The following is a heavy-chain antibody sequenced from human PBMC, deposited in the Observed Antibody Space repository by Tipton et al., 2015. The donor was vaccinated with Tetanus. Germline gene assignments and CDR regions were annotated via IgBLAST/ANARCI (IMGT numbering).Heavy chain of an antibody. J-gene: IGHJ5*02. CDR1: GFTFSGYS. V-gene: IGHV3-21*06. D-gene: IGHD1-26*01. Sequence: SLRLSCAASGFTFSGYSMNWVRQAPGKGLEWVSSISSSGSHMYYAESVRGRFSISRDNAKNSLYLQMSSLRADDTALYYCAREGSSGWFDPWGQGTLVTVSS. CDR3: AREGSSGWFDP. CDR2: ISSSGSHM.